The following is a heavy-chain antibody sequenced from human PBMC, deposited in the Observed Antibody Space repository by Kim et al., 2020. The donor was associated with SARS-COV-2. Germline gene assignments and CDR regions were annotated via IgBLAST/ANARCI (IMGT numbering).Heavy chain of an antibody. CDR2: INHSGST. CDR3: ARGPLTVTSLLFDY. J-gene: IGHJ4*02. V-gene: IGHV4-34*01. Sequence: SETLSLTCAVYGGSFSGYYWSWIRQPPGKGLEWIGEINHSGSTNYNPSLKSRVTISVDTSKNQFSLKLSSVTAADTAVYYCARGPLTVTSLLFDYWGQGTLVTVSS. CDR1: GGSFSGYY. D-gene: IGHD4-17*01.